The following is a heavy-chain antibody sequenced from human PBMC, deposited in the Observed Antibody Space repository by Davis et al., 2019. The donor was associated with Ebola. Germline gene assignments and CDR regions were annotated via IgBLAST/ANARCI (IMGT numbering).Heavy chain of an antibody. CDR2: ISGSGGST. CDR1: GFTFSSYA. V-gene: IGHV3-23*01. CDR3: AKGRTGDSIY. Sequence: GESLKISCAASGFTFSSYAMSWVRQAPGKGLEWVSAISGSGGSTYYADSVKGRFTISRDNSKNTLYLQMNSLRAEDTAVYYCAKGRTGDSIYWGQGTLVTVSS. D-gene: IGHD4-17*01. J-gene: IGHJ4*02.